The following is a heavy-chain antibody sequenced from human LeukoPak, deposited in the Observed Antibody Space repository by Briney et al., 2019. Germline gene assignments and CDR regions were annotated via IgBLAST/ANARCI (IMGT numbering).Heavy chain of an antibody. V-gene: IGHV1-18*01. CDR3: ARDHGFSGGSYFDTFDI. D-gene: IGHD1-26*01. J-gene: IGHJ3*02. Sequence: GASGKVSCKASGYIFTTYGISWVRQAPGQGLEWMGGSSGYNDDTNYAQKLQGRVTMTTDTSTSTAYMELRSLTSDDTAVYYCARDHGFSGGSYFDTFDIWGRGTMVTVSS. CDR2: SSGYNDDT. CDR1: GYIFTTYG.